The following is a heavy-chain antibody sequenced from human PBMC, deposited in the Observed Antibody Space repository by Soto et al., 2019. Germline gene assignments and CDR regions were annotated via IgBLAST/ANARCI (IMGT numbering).Heavy chain of an antibody. CDR3: ARHDYGGFGL. CDR1: GGSISRSSYY. J-gene: IGHJ4*02. V-gene: IGHV4-39*01. D-gene: IGHD4-17*01. Sequence: QLQLQESGPGLVKPSETLSLTCTVSGGSISRSSYYWGWIRQPPGKGLEWIGSIYYSGSTYYNPSPTSRVTISVATSKNPFSLELSSVTAADTAVYDCARHDYGGFGLWGQGALVTVSS. CDR2: IYYSGST.